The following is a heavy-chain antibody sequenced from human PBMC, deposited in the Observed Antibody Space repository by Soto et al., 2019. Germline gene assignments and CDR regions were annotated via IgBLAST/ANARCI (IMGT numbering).Heavy chain of an antibody. Sequence: SGPTLVNPTQTLTLTCTFSGFSLSTSGMCVSWIRQPPGKALEWLALIDWDDDKYYSTSLKTRLTISKDTSKNQVVLTMTNMYPVDTATYYCARIVRSGYDFFYYYGMDVWGQGTTVTVSS. CDR3: ARIVRSGYDFFYYYGMDV. CDR1: GFSLSTSGMC. V-gene: IGHV2-70*01. D-gene: IGHD5-12*01. CDR2: IDWDDDK. J-gene: IGHJ6*02.